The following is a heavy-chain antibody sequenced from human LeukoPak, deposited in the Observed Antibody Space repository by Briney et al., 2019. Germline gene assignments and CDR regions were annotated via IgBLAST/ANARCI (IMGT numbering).Heavy chain of an antibody. D-gene: IGHD3-10*01. CDR1: GGSFSGYY. J-gene: IGHJ4*02. CDR2: INHSGST. Sequence: SETLSLTCAVYGGSFSGYYWSWIRQPPGKGLEWIGEINHSGSTNYNPSLKSRVTISVDTSKNQFSLKLSSVTAADTAVYYCARGGPMVRRMRRRVGSYFDYWGQGTLVTVSS. V-gene: IGHV4-34*01. CDR3: ARGGPMVRRMRRRVGSYFDY.